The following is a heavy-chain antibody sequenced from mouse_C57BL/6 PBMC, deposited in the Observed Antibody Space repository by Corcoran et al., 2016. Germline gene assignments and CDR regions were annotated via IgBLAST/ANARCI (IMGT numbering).Heavy chain of an antibody. J-gene: IGHJ2*01. CDR1: GYTFTSYG. D-gene: IGHD1-1*01. CDR3: ARSTTVVADYFVY. Sequence: QVQLQQSGAELARPGASVKLSCKASGYTFTSYGISWVKQRTRQGLEWIGEIYPRSGNTYYNEKFKGKATLTADKSYITAYMELRSLTSEDSGVYFCARSTTVVADYFVYWGQGTTLTVSS. CDR2: IYPRSGNT. V-gene: IGHV1-81*01.